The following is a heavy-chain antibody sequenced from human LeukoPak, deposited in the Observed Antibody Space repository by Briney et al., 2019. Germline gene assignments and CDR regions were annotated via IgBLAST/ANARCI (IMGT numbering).Heavy chain of an antibody. V-gene: IGHV4-59*01. J-gene: IGHJ5*02. Sequence: SETLSLTCTVSNGSISSYYWTWIRKPPGKGLDWIGNIYYSGIPDYNPSLKSRVTISVDTSKNQFSLKLSSVTAADTAVYYCARVRRAASAFDPWGQGTLVTVSS. D-gene: IGHD6-13*01. CDR3: ARVRRAASAFDP. CDR1: NGSISSYY. CDR2: IYYSGIP.